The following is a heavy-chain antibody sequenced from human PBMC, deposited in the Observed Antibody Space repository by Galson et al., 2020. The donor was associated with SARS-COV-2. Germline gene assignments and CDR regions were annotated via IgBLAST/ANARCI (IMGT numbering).Heavy chain of an antibody. Sequence: GGSLRLSCAVSGFTFKDFWMSWVRQAPGKGLEWVANIRGDGSETNYVDSVKGRFSISRDNAVNSLHLQMNSLRVEDTAVYYCTREGWQGGYWGQGTRVTVSS. J-gene: IGHJ4*02. V-gene: IGHV3-7*01. CDR1: GFTFKDFW. CDR3: TREGWQGGY. D-gene: IGHD6-19*01. CDR2: IRGDGSET.